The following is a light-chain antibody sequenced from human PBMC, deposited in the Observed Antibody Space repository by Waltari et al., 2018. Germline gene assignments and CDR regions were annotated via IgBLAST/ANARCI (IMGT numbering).Light chain of an antibody. CDR1: QTVLYSSNNNNY. V-gene: IGKV4-1*01. CDR2: WAS. Sequence: DIVMTQSPDSLAVSLGERATINCKSSQTVLYSSNNNNYLAWYQQRPGQPPKLLIYWASTRESGVPDRFSGSGSGTDFTLTISSLLAEDVAVYYCQQYYAIPRTFGQGTKVEIK. J-gene: IGKJ1*01. CDR3: QQYYAIPRT.